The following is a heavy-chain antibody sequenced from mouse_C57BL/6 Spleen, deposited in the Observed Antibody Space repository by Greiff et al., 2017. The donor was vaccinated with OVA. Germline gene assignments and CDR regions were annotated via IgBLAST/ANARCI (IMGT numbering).Heavy chain of an antibody. D-gene: IGHD1-1*01. CDR1: GYSFTDYN. CDR2: INPNYGTT. J-gene: IGHJ3*01. Sequence: EVQLQQSGPELVKPGASVKISCKASGYSFTDYNMNWVKQSNGKSLEWIGVINPNYGTTSYNQKFKGKATLTVDQSSSTAYMQLNSLTSEDSAVYYGARDYYYGSSLAWFAYWGQGTLVTVSA. CDR3: ARDYYYGSSLAWFAY. V-gene: IGHV1-39*01.